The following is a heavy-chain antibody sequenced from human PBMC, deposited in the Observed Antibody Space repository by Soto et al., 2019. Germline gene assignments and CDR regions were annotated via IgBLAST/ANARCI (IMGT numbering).Heavy chain of an antibody. D-gene: IGHD2-2*01. CDR3: ARLRGSCSSTSCYYYYYYMDV. CDR2: IYYSGST. V-gene: IGHV4-39*01. J-gene: IGHJ6*03. Sequence: SETLSLTCTVSGVSISSSSYYWGWIRQPPGKGLEWIGSIYYSGSTYYNPSLKSRVTISVDTSKNQFSLKLSSVTAADTAVYYCARLRGSCSSTSCYYYYYYMDVWGKGTTVTSP. CDR1: GVSISSSSYY.